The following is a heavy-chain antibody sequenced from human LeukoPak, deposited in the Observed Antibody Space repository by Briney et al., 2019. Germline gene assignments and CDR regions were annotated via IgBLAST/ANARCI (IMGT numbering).Heavy chain of an antibody. CDR1: GFTFSSYG. CDR2: ISGSGGST. J-gene: IGHJ6*03. D-gene: IGHD3-10*01. Sequence: GGSLRLSCAASGFTFSSYGMSWVRESPGKGLEWVSAISGSGGSTYYADSVKGRFTISRDNSKNTLYLQMNSLRAEDTAVYYCAKGGVVWFGELSALWDYYYYMDVWGKGTTVTISS. CDR3: AKGGVVWFGELSALWDYYYYMDV. V-gene: IGHV3-23*01.